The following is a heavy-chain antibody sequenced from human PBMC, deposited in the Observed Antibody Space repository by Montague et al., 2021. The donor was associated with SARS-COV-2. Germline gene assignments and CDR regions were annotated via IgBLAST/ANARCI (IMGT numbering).Heavy chain of an antibody. V-gene: IGHV4-34*01. Sequence: SETLSLTCAVQGGSFRGYFWSWIRQSPGKGLEWIGEINHSGSTNYNPSLKSRVTISADTSQNQFSLKVSSVTASDTAVYYCARGADYYSDYRGILRYWGQGTLVSVSS. CDR2: INHSGST. CDR1: GGSFRGYF. CDR3: ARGADYYSDYRGILRY. J-gene: IGHJ4*02. D-gene: IGHD4-11*01.